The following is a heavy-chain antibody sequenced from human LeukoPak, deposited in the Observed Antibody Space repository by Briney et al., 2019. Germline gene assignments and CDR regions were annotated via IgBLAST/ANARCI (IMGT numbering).Heavy chain of an antibody. J-gene: IGHJ4*02. CDR1: GFSFSSYN. Sequence: GGSLRLSCAASGFSFSSYNMNWVRQAPGKGLEWVSSITTSSTYTFYADSVKGRFTISRDNAKNSLYLQMNSLRAEDTAVYYCAREEGSSWYTFDYWGQGTLVTVSS. CDR3: AREEGSSWYTFDY. V-gene: IGHV3-21*04. CDR2: ITTSSTYT. D-gene: IGHD6-13*01.